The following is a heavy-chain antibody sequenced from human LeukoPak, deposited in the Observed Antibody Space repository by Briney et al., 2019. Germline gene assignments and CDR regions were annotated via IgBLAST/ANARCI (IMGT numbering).Heavy chain of an antibody. J-gene: IGHJ3*02. D-gene: IGHD4-23*01. CDR2: MSYDGSHR. V-gene: IGHV3-30*03. CDR1: GFTFSGYG. Sequence: GGSLRLSCAASGFTFSGYGLHWVRQAPSKGLEWVAFMSYDGSHRYYADSVTGRFTISRDNSKNTLYLEMNSLRAEDTAVYYCARDPGRFGGNSYAFDMWGQGTTVTVSS. CDR3: ARDPGRFGGNSYAFDM.